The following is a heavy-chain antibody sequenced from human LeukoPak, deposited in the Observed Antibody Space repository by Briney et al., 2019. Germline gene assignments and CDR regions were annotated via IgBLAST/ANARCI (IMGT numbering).Heavy chain of an antibody. V-gene: IGHV4-61*01. Sequence: SETLSLTCTVSGASVTSTNYYWSWIRQPPGEGLEWIGYVSYTGIPTYNPSPNSRVTISLDTSKSQFSLQLSSVTAADTAVYYCATQQWIGTFHYWGQGALVTVSS. J-gene: IGHJ4*02. D-gene: IGHD3-10*01. CDR1: GASVTSTNYY. CDR3: ATQQWIGTFHY. CDR2: VSYTGIP.